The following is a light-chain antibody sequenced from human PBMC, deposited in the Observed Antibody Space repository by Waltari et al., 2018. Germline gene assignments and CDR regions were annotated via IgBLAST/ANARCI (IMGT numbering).Light chain of an antibody. J-gene: IGKJ1*01. CDR3: QQYGTSPTWT. Sequence: EIVLTQSPGTLSLSPGERATLSCRASQSITNNYLAWYQQKHGQAPRLRTYRASFRAPGIPDRFSGSGSGTDFTLTISRLEPEDFALYFCQQYGTSPTWTFGQGTKVEIK. CDR1: QSITNNY. V-gene: IGKV3-20*01. CDR2: RAS.